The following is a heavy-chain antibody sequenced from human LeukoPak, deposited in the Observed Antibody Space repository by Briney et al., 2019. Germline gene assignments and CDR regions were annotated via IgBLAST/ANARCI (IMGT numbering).Heavy chain of an antibody. V-gene: IGHV3-30*04. CDR2: TLSDGSDK. Sequence: GGSLRLSCAASGFTFSSYAMHWVRQAPGKGLEWVAVTLSDGSDKNYADCVKGRFTVSRDNSKNTLYLQMNSLRAEDTAVYYCALGNPAAFDYWGQGTLVTVSS. J-gene: IGHJ4*02. CDR1: GFTFSSYA. CDR3: ALGNPAAFDY. D-gene: IGHD1-26*01.